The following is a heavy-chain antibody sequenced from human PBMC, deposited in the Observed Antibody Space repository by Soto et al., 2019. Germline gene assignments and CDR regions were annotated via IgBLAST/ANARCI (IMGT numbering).Heavy chain of an antibody. CDR3: ARDLKSFGIQLWPIDY. J-gene: IGHJ4*02. V-gene: IGHV3-30-3*01. D-gene: IGHD5-18*01. Sequence: PGGSLRLSCAASGFTFSSYAMHWVRQAPGKGLEWVAVISYDGSNKYYADSVKGRFTISRDNSKNTLYLQMNSLRAEDTAVYYCARDLKSFGIQLWPIDYWGQGTLVTVSS. CDR1: GFTFSSYA. CDR2: ISYDGSNK.